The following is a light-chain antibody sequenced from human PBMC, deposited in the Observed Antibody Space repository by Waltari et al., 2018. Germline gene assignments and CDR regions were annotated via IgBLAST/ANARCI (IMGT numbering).Light chain of an antibody. J-gene: IGLJ3*02. V-gene: IGLV2-14*03. Sequence: QSALTQPASVSGSPGQSITIPCPGTSHDVGGSGYVSWYQQHPGKAPKLLIYDVTKRPSGVSNRFSGSKSANTASLTISGLQAEDEADYYCFSYRRSSTWVFGEGTKLTVL. CDR1: SHDVGGSGY. CDR3: FSYRRSSTWV. CDR2: DVT.